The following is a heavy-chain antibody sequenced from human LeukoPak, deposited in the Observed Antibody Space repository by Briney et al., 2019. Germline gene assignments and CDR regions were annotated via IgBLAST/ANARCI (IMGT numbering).Heavy chain of an antibody. CDR3: ARYGRRPNEVDY. CDR2: INPNCGGT. CDR1: GYTFTGYY. D-gene: IGHD1-1*01. Sequence: VASVKVSCKASGYTFTGYYMHWVRQAPGQGLEWMGWINPNCGGTNYAQKFQGRVTMTRDTSISTAYMELSRLRSDDTAVYYCARYGRRPNEVDYWGQGTLVTVSS. V-gene: IGHV1-2*02. J-gene: IGHJ4*02.